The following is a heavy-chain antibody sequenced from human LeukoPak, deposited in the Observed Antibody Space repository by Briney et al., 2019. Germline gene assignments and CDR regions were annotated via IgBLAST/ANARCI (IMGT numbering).Heavy chain of an antibody. D-gene: IGHD1-26*01. CDR3: ATLWELRTAAFDI. CDR1: GHTFTDYY. J-gene: IGHJ3*02. Sequence: ASVKISCKVSGHTFTDYYMHWVQQAPGKGLEWMGLVDPEDGETIYAEKFQGRVTITADTSTDTAYMELSSLRSEDTAVYYCATLWELRTAAFDIWGQGTMVTVSS. CDR2: VDPEDGET. V-gene: IGHV1-69-2*01.